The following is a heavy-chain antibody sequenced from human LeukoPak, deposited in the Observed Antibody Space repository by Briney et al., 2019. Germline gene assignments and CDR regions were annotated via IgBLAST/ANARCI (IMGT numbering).Heavy chain of an antibody. D-gene: IGHD5-18*01. CDR3: ARLNGYSYGCDY. V-gene: IGHV5-10-1*01. J-gene: IGHJ4*02. CDR1: GYXFTRYW. Sequence: GESLRISCNGSGYXFTRYWISWVRQMPGKGLEWMGRIDPSDSYTNYSPSFQGHVTISADKSISTTYLQWSSLKASGTAMYYCARLNGYSYGCDYWGQGTLVTVSS. CDR2: IDPSDSYT.